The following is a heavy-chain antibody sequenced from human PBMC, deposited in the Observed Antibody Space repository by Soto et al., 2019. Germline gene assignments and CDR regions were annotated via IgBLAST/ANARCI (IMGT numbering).Heavy chain of an antibody. CDR2: IYYSGST. CDR3: ARHARIVVVVAATQIDY. V-gene: IGHV4-39*01. D-gene: IGHD2-15*01. CDR1: GGSISSSSYY. Sequence: SETLSLTCTVSGGSISSSSYYWGWIRQPPGKGQEWIGSIYYSGSTYYNPSLKSRVTISVDTSKNQFSLKLSSVTAADTAVYYCARHARIVVVVAATQIDYWGQGTLVTVSS. J-gene: IGHJ4*02.